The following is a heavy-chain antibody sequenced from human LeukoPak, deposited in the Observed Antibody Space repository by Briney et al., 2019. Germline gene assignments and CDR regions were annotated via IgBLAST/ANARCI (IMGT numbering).Heavy chain of an antibody. CDR3: AREKQQQLAFDS. V-gene: IGHV3-66*02. CDR2: IYSGGNT. D-gene: IGHD6-13*01. J-gene: IGHJ4*02. CDR1: GFNVSSNY. Sequence: GGSLRLSCAASGFNVSSNYMKWVRQAPGKGLEWVSVIYSGGNTSYADSVKGRFTISRDNSKNTLYLQMNSLRADDTAIYYCAREKQQQLAFDSWGQGTLVTVSS.